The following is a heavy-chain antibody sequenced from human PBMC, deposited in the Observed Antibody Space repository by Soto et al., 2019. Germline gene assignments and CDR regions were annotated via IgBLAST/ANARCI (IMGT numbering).Heavy chain of an antibody. V-gene: IGHV4-34*01. Sequence: PSETLSLTCAVYGGSFGGYYRSWIRQPPGKGLEWIGEINHSGSTNYNPSLKSRVTISVDTSKNQFSLKLSSVTAADTAVYYCASSIVVVPAAMSWGYFDYWGQGTLVTVSS. CDR1: GGSFGGYY. CDR2: INHSGST. CDR3: ASSIVVVPAAMSWGYFDY. D-gene: IGHD2-2*01. J-gene: IGHJ4*02.